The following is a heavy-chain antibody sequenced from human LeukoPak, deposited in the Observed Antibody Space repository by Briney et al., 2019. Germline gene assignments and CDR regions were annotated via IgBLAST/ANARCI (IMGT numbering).Heavy chain of an antibody. D-gene: IGHD3-22*01. CDR1: GGSISSYY. J-gene: IGHJ4*02. CDR2: IYISGST. V-gene: IGHV4-4*07. Sequence: PSETLSLTCTVSGGSISSYYWSWLRQPAGKGLEWIGRIYISGSTNYNPSLKSRVTMSVDTSKNQFSLKLSSVTAADTAVYYCARHQYDSSGYYYGPVDYWGQGTLVTVSS. CDR3: ARHQYDSSGYYYGPVDY.